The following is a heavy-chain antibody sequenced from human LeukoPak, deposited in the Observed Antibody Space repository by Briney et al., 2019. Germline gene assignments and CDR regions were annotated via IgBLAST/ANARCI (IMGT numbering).Heavy chain of an antibody. D-gene: IGHD1-14*01. CDR3: ARVYGAHAETADY. J-gene: IGHJ4*02. Sequence: SGTLSLTCAVSGVSISSSNWWSWVRQPPGKGLEWIGEIYHSGSTNYNPSLKSRVTISVDKSKNQFSLKLSSVTAADTAVYYCARVYGAHAETADYWGQGTLVTVSS. CDR2: IYHSGST. V-gene: IGHV4-4*02. CDR1: GVSISSSNW.